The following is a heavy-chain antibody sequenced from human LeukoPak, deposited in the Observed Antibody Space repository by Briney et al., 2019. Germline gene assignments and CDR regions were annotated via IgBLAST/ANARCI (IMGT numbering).Heavy chain of an antibody. CDR2: ISWNSGSI. Sequence: SLRLSCAASGFTFDDYAMHWVRQAPGKGLEWVSGISWNSGSIGYADSVKGRFTISRDNAKNSLYLQMNSLRAEDTALYYCAKGLWFGANWFDPWGQGTLVTVSS. V-gene: IGHV3-9*01. J-gene: IGHJ5*02. CDR1: GFTFDDYA. D-gene: IGHD3-10*01. CDR3: AKGLWFGANWFDP.